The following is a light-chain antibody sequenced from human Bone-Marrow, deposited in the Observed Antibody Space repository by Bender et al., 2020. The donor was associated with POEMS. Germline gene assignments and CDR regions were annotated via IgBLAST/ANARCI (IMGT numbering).Light chain of an antibody. V-gene: IGLV6-57*01. Sequence: NFRLTQPHSVSESPGRTATISCTRTGGSIASNYVQWYQQRPGSPPTTVIYEDNQRPSGVPDRFSGSVDRSSNSASLSISGLKTEDEADYYCQTYGTSGSVVCVGGTKLTV. J-gene: IGLJ2*01. CDR1: GGSIASNY. CDR2: EDN. CDR3: QTYGTSGSVV.